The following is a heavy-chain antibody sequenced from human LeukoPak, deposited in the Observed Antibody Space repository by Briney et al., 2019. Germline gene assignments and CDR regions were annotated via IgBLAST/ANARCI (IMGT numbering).Heavy chain of an antibody. CDR3: VKDGGRDTAAAYY. CDR1: GFTFDDYA. Sequence: GGSLRLSCAASGFTFDDYAMHWVRQAPGKGPEWVSGILRNSGSIGYADSVKGRFTISRDDAKNSLYLQMNSLRAEDTALYYCVKDGGRDTAAAYYWGQGTLVSVSS. D-gene: IGHD6-13*01. CDR2: ILRNSGSI. V-gene: IGHV3-9*01. J-gene: IGHJ4*02.